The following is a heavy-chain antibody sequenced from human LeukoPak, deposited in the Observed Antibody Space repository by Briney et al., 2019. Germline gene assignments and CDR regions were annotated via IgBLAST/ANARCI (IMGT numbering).Heavy chain of an antibody. CDR2: IKEDGSEK. D-gene: IGHD3/OR15-3a*01. CDR3: ARGRTGFQYYFDY. J-gene: IGHJ4*02. V-gene: IGHV3-7*01. CDR1: TFTFSSYW. Sequence: GGSLRLSCAASTFTFSSYWMSWVRQAPGKGLEWVANIKEDGSEKYYVESVKGRFTISRDNAKNSLYLQMNSLRAEDTAAYYCARGRTGFQYYFDYWGQGTLVTVSS.